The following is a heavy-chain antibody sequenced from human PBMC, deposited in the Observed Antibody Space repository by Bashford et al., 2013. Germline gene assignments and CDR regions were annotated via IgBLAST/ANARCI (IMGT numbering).Heavy chain of an antibody. V-gene: IGHV3-49*04. Sequence: GSLRLSCTASGFTFGDYAMSWVRQAPGKGLEWVGFIRSKAYGGTTEYAASVKGRFTISRDDSKSIAYLQMNSLKTEDTAVYYCTRLIVVVPAVLFDYWGQGTLVTVSS. D-gene: IGHD2-2*01. J-gene: IGHJ4*02. CDR2: IRSKAYGGTT. CDR1: GFTFGDYA. CDR3: TRLIVVVPAVLFDY.